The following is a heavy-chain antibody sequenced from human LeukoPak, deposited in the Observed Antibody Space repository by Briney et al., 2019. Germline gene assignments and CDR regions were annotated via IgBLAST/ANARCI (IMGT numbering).Heavy chain of an antibody. J-gene: IGHJ4*02. V-gene: IGHV3-21*01. Sequence: GGSLRLSCAASGFTFSSYSMHWVRQAPGKGLEWVSSISSSSSYIYYADSVKGRFTISRDNAKNSLYLQMNSLRAEDTAVYYCARDAGYYDSSGYSDYWGQGTLVTVSS. CDR3: ARDAGYYDSSGYSDY. CDR2: ISSSSSYI. D-gene: IGHD3-22*01. CDR1: GFTFSSYS.